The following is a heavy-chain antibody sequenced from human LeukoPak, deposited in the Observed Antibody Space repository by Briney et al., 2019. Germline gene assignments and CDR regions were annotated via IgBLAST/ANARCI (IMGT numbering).Heavy chain of an antibody. CDR2: ISWNSGSI. J-gene: IGHJ4*02. Sequence: PGGSLRLSCAASGFTFHQYAIHWVRQVPGEGLEWVSGISWNSGSIGYADSVRGRFTISRDNAKNSVYLQMNSLRAEDTALYYCAKDKAPLYSGYDWDLDFWGQGTLVIVSS. CDR3: AKDKAPLYSGYDWDLDF. D-gene: IGHD5-12*01. V-gene: IGHV3-9*01. CDR1: GFTFHQYA.